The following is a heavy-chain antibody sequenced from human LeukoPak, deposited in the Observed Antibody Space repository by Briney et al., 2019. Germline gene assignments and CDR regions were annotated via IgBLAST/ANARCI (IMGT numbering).Heavy chain of an antibody. CDR2: INPSGGST. J-gene: IGHJ3*02. D-gene: IGHD4-11*01. CDR3: ARTYDYSNYLGPSGAFDI. V-gene: IGHV1-46*01. Sequence: VASVKVSCKASGYTFTSYHMHWVRQAPGQGLEWMGIINPSGGSTSYAQKFQGRVTMTRDMSTSTVYMELSSLRSEDTAVYYCARTYDYSNYLGPSGAFDIWGQGTMVTVSS. CDR1: GYTFTSYH.